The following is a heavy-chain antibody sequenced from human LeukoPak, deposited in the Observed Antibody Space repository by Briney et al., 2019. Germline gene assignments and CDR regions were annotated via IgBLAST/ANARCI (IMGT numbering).Heavy chain of an antibody. J-gene: IGHJ4*02. Sequence: GGSLRLSCAASGFTFSSYAMHWVRQASGKGLEWVAVILVDGSSKNYADSVKGRFTISRDSSKNTLYLLMNSLRAEDTAVYYCARGSMVRGDIQPLDYWGQGTLVSVSS. CDR2: ILVDGSSK. V-gene: IGHV3-30*04. CDR1: GFTFSSYA. D-gene: IGHD3-10*01. CDR3: ARGSMVRGDIQPLDY.